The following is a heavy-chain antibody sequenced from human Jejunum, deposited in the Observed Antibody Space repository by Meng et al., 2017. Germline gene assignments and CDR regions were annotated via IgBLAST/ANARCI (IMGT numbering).Heavy chain of an antibody. CDR1: GFTFTTAW. D-gene: IGHD2/OR15-2a*01. Sequence: GGSLRLSCAAPGFTFTTAWMTWVRRTPGRGLEWVGRIKSNNDGGTTDYAAPVKGRFAISRDDSKSTLYLQMNSLKIEDTAMYYCGTDIYDWGQGTLVTVSS. CDR3: GTDIYD. J-gene: IGHJ4*02. CDR2: IKSNNDGGTT. V-gene: IGHV3-15*01.